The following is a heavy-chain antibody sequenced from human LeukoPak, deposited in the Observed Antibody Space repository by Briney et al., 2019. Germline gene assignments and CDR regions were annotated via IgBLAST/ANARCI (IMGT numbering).Heavy chain of an antibody. CDR1: GFTFSSYS. CDR2: ISSSSTI. V-gene: IGHV3-48*01. D-gene: IGHD3-22*01. CDR3: ARDGLSGYPCGY. Sequence: GGSLRLSCAASGFTFSSYSMNWVRQAPGKGLEWVSYISSSSTIYYADSVKGRFTISRDNAKNSLYLQMNSLRAEDTAVYYCARDGLSGYPCGYWGQGTLVTVSS. J-gene: IGHJ4*02.